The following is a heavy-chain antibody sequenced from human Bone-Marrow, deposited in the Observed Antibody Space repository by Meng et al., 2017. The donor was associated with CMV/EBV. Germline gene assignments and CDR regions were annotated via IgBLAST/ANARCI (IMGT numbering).Heavy chain of an antibody. J-gene: IGHJ4*01. V-gene: IGHV1-18*01. CDR1: GYTFTSYG. CDR2: ISAYNGNT. CDR3: ARGMFPASSGDY. D-gene: IGHD6-6*01. Sequence: ASVKVSCKASGYTFTSYGISWVRQAPGQGLEWMGWISAYNGNTNYAQKLQGRVTMTTDTSMSTAYMEVKSLRSDDTAVYFCARGMFPASSGDYRGHGTLVTVSS.